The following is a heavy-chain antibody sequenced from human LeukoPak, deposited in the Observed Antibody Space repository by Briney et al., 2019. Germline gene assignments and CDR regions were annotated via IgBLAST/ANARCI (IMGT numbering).Heavy chain of an antibody. CDR2: ISDYSGKT. V-gene: IGHV1-18*01. J-gene: IGHJ4*02. CDR1: GYSLSSNG. Sequence: SVKVSCKASGYSLSSNGISWARQAPGQGLEWMGWISDYSGKTKYAQNFQGRVTMTTDTSTNTAYMELRSLRSDDTAVYYCAREGATDYYFDYWGQGTLVTVSS. D-gene: IGHD4-11*01. CDR3: AREGATDYYFDY.